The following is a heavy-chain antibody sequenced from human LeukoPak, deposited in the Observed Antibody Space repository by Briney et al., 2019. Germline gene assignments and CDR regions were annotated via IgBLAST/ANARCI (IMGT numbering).Heavy chain of an antibody. V-gene: IGHV4-39*07. CDR2: IYYSGST. Sequence: SETLSLTCTVSGGSISSSSYYWGWIRPPPGKGLEWIGRIYYSGSTYYNPSLKSRVTISVDTSKNQFSLKLSSVTAADTAVYYCARDGIVVVPAAMSWFDPWGQGTLVTVSS. CDR3: ARDGIVVVPAAMSWFDP. D-gene: IGHD2-2*01. CDR1: GGSISSSSYY. J-gene: IGHJ5*02.